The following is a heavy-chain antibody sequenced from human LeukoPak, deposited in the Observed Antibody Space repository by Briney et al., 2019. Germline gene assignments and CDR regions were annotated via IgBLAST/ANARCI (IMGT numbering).Heavy chain of an antibody. D-gene: IGHD3-22*01. Sequence: SETLSLTCAVYGVSFSGYYWSWIRQPPGKGLEWIGEINHSGSTNYNPSLKSRVTISVDTSKNQFSLKLSSVTAADTAVYYCAGLVGRYSSGLYYYYFDYWGQGTLVTVSS. CDR1: GVSFSGYY. CDR2: INHSGST. V-gene: IGHV4-34*01. J-gene: IGHJ4*02. CDR3: AGLVGRYSSGLYYYYFDY.